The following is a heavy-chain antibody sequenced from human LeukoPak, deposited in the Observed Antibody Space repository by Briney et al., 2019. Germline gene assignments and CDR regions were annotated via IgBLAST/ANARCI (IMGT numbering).Heavy chain of an antibody. CDR2: IYSGGST. CDR1: GFTVSSYE. D-gene: IGHD3-10*01. CDR3: ARDEYYGSGY. V-gene: IGHV3-53*01. J-gene: IGHJ4*02. Sequence: GGSLRLSCAASGFTVSSYEMNWVRQAPGKGLEWVSVIYSGGSTYYADSVKGRFTISRDNSKNTLYLQMNSLRAEDTAVYYCARDEYYGSGYWGQGTLVTVSS.